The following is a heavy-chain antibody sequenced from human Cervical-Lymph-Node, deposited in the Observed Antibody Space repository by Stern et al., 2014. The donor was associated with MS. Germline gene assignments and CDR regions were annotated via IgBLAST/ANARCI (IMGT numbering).Heavy chain of an antibody. Sequence: QVQLVQSGAEVKKPGASVKVSCKASGYTFTGYYMHWVRQAPGQGLEWMGRINPNSGGTNYAQKFQGRVTMTRDTSISTAYMELSRLRSDDTAVYYCARDDDYYDASYYFDYWGQGTLVTVSS. CDR2: INPNSGGT. D-gene: IGHD3-22*01. CDR1: GYTFTGYY. V-gene: IGHV1-2*06. CDR3: ARDDDYYDASYYFDY. J-gene: IGHJ4*02.